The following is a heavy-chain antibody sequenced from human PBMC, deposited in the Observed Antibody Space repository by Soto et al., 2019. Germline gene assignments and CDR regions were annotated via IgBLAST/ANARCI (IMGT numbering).Heavy chain of an antibody. CDR1: GFTFSKYA. V-gene: IGHV3-23*01. Sequence: EVHLSESGGGLVQPGGSLRLSCAASGFTFSKYAMMWVRQAPGKGLEWVAGILGSGGTYHADSVKGRFTISKDNSMSTLYLQMDFLRADDTAVYYCAKDAVYGDGFWLPESWGQGTLVIVSS. CDR3: AKDAVYGDGFWLPES. D-gene: IGHD4-17*01. CDR2: ILGSGGT. J-gene: IGHJ5*02.